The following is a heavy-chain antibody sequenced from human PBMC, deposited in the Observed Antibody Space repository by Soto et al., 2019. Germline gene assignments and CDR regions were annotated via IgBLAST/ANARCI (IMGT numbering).Heavy chain of an antibody. CDR1: GFTFSSYG. CDR2: IWFDGTNQ. J-gene: IGHJ6*02. D-gene: IGHD3-9*01. CDR3: AKNHGDIMTCYRHGMDV. V-gene: IGHV3-33*06. Sequence: QVQLVESGGGVVQPGRSLRLSCAAAGFTFSSYGMHWVRQAQGKGLEGVAVIWFDGTNQYYADSVKGRFTISRDNPKSTLYQQMNSLRAEDTAVYYCAKNHGDIMTCYRHGMDVWGQGTTDAVS.